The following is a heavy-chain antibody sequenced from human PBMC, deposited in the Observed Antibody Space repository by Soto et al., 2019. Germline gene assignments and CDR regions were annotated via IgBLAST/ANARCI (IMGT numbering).Heavy chain of an antibody. Sequence: LSLTCTVSGGSISSGGYYWSWIRQHPGKGLEWIGYIYYSGSTYYNPSLKSRVTISVDTSKNQFSLKLSSVTAADTAVYYCARASGGFGELFPDDAFDIWGQGTMVTVSS. J-gene: IGHJ3*02. CDR2: IYYSGST. D-gene: IGHD3-10*01. V-gene: IGHV4-31*03. CDR3: ARASGGFGELFPDDAFDI. CDR1: GGSISSGGYY.